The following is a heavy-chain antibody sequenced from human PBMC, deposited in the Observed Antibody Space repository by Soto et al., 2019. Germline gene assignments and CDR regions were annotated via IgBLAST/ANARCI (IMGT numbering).Heavy chain of an antibody. J-gene: IGHJ3*02. V-gene: IGHV1-69*01. CDR2: IIPIFGTA. D-gene: IGHD2-21*02. Sequence: QVPLVQSGAEVKKPGSSVKVSCKASGGTFSSYAISWVRQAPGQGLEWMGGIIPIFGTANYAQKFQGRVTITADESTSTAYMELSSLRSEDTAVYYCASAAYCGGDCYFAFDIWGQGTMVTVSS. CDR3: ASAAYCGGDCYFAFDI. CDR1: GGTFSSYA.